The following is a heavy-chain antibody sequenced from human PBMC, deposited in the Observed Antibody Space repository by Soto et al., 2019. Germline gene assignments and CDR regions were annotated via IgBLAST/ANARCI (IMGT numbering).Heavy chain of an antibody. CDR3: ARWADYDILTGYIDY. Sequence: GESLTISCKGSGYSFTSYWIGWVRQMPGKGLEWMGIIHPGDSDTRYSPSFQGQVTISADKSISTAYLQWSSLKASDTAMYYCARWADYDILTGYIDYWGQGTLVTVSS. V-gene: IGHV5-51*01. J-gene: IGHJ4*02. D-gene: IGHD3-9*01. CDR2: IHPGDSDT. CDR1: GYSFTSYW.